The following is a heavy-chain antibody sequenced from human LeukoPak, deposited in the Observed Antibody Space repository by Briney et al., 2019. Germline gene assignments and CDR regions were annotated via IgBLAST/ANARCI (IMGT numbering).Heavy chain of an antibody. CDR3: ARDLTGGEYFDS. Sequence: PGGSLRLPCAASGFTLSSYKMTWVRQAPGKGLEWVASISPSSSYIYYGDSLKGRVTVSRDNAKNSLFLQMSSLRAEDTAIYYCARDLTGGEYFDSWGQGTLVSVSS. CDR1: GFTLSSYK. V-gene: IGHV3-21*01. D-gene: IGHD3-16*01. CDR2: ISPSSSYI. J-gene: IGHJ4*02.